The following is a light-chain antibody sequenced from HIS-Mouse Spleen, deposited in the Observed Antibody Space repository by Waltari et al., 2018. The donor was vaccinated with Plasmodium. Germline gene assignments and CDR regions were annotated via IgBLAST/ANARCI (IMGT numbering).Light chain of an antibody. J-gene: IGKJ2*01. CDR3: QQYGSSPYT. V-gene: IGKV3-20*01. CDR1: QSVSSSY. Sequence: EIVLTQSPGTLSLSPGERATLSCRASQSVSSSYLAWYQQKPGQAPRLLIYGASSMATGIPDRFSGSGSGTDVTLTISRLEPEDFAVYYCQQYGSSPYTFGQGTKLEIK. CDR2: GAS.